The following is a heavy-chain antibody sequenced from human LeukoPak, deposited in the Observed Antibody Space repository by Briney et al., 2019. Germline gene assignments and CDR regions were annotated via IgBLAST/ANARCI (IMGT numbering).Heavy chain of an antibody. D-gene: IGHD1-7*01. J-gene: IGHJ4*02. CDR3: ARSAGTTFDY. CDR1: GFTFSSYW. Sequence: PGGSLRLSCAASGFTFSSYWMHWVRQAPGKGRVWVSRINSDGSSTSYADSVKGRFTISRDNAKNTLYLQMNSLRAEDTAVYYCARSAGTTFDYWGQGTLVTVSS. V-gene: IGHV3-74*01. CDR2: INSDGSST.